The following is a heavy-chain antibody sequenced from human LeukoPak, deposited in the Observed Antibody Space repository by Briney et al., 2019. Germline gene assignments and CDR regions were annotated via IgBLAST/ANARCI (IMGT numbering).Heavy chain of an antibody. CDR2: ISYDGSNK. Sequence: AGGSLRLSCAASGFTFSSYAMHWVRQAPGKGLERVAVISYDGSNKYYADSVKGRFTISRDNSKNTLYLQMNSLRAEDTAVYYCARDSDIVVVVAYPYYFDYWGQGTLVTVSS. V-gene: IGHV3-30*04. D-gene: IGHD2-15*01. CDR3: ARDSDIVVVVAYPYYFDY. J-gene: IGHJ4*02. CDR1: GFTFSSYA.